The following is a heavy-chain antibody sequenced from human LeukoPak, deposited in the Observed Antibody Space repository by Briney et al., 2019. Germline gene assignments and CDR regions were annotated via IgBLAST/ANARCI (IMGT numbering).Heavy chain of an antibody. CDR2: INPNSGGT. V-gene: IGHV1-2*02. J-gene: IGHJ3*02. CDR1: GYTFTGYY. D-gene: IGHD5-18*01. Sequence: ASVKVSCNASGYTFTGYYMHWVRQAPGQGLEWMGWINPNSGGTNYAQKFQGRVTMTRDTSISTAYMELSRLRSDDTAVYYCATAEDTAMVIGAFDIWGQGTMVTVSS. CDR3: ATAEDTAMVIGAFDI.